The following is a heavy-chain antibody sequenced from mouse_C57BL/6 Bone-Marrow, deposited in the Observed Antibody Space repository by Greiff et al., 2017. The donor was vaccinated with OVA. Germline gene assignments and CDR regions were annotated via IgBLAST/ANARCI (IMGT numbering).Heavy chain of an antibody. D-gene: IGHD2-1*01. J-gene: IGHJ3*01. CDR2: ISSGGDYI. Sequence: EVKLMESGAGLVKPGGSLKLSCAASGFTFSSYAMSWVRQTPEKRLEWVAYISSGGDYIYYADTVKGRFTISRDNARNTLYLQMSSLKSEDTAMYYCTSVYYGNYAAYWGQGTLVTVSA. V-gene: IGHV5-9-1*02. CDR3: TSVYYGNYAAY. CDR1: GFTFSSYA.